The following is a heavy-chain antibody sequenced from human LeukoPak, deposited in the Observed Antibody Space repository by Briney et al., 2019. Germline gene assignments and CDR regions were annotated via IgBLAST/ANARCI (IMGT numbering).Heavy chain of an antibody. D-gene: IGHD3-22*01. CDR1: QYALTGHY. V-gene: IGHV1-2*02. CDR2: INPNNGDT. J-gene: IGHJ4*02. Sequence: ASVKVSCKASQYALTGHYMHWVRQAPGQGLEWMGLINPNNGDTNSAQKFQGRVTMTRDMSIDTAYMGLRRLRSDDTAVYYCAREAFYFGSGSTAFDYWGQGTLVTVSS. CDR3: AREAFYFGSGSTAFDY.